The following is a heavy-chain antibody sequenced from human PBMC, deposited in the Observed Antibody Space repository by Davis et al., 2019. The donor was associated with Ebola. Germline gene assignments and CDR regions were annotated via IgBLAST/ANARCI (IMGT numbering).Heavy chain of an antibody. CDR1: GFTFGDYA. J-gene: IGHJ4*02. V-gene: IGHV3-23*01. CDR3: AKSPSGWYDY. D-gene: IGHD6-19*01. CDR2: ISLGDGGT. Sequence: GESLKISCAASGFTFGDYAMNLVRQAPGKGLEWVSTISLGDGGTFYADSVKGRFTISSDNSKNTVFLQMSSLRAEDTAVYYCAKSPSGWYDYWGQGTLVTVSS.